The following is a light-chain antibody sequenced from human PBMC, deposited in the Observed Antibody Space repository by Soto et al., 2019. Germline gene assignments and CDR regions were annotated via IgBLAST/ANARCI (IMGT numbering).Light chain of an antibody. CDR3: QHYHSSPLT. CDR2: GTS. J-gene: IGKJ4*01. CDR1: QTITNTY. V-gene: IGKV3-20*01. Sequence: EIVLTQSPGTLSLSPGERATLSCRASQTITNTYLAWYQQRPGQAPRLLIYGTSNRATGIPDRFSGSGSPTDFTLTISRLQPEDFAVYYCQHYHSSPLTFGGGTKVEIK.